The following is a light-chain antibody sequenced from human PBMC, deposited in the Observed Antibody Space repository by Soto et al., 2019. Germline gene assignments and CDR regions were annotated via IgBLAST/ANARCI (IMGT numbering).Light chain of an antibody. CDR2: DVS. CDR1: SSDVGGHNL. CDR3: RSYAGASLWV. J-gene: IGLJ3*02. Sequence: QSALTQPRSVSGSPGQSVTISCPGTSSDVGGHNLVSWYQQHPGKAPKLVIYDVSKWPSGVPDRFFGSKSGNTASLTISGLQAEDEADYDCRSYAGASLWVFGGGTKLTVL. V-gene: IGLV2-11*01.